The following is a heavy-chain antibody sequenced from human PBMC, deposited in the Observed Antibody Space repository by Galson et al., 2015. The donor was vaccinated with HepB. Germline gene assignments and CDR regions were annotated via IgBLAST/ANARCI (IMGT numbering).Heavy chain of an antibody. CDR1: GFTFSSYW. V-gene: IGHV3-7*03. CDR2: IKQDGSEK. CDR3: ARDGRSSSWYYFDY. Sequence: SLRLSCAASGFTFSSYWMSWVRQAPGKGLEWVANIKQDGSEKYYVDSVKGRFTISRDNAKNSLYLQMNSLRAEDTAVYYCARDGRSSSWYYFDYWGQGTLVTVSS. D-gene: IGHD6-13*01. J-gene: IGHJ4*02.